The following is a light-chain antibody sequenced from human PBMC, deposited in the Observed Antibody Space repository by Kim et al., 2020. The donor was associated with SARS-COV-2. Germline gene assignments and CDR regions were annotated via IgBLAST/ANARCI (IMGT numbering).Light chain of an antibody. J-gene: IGKJ1*01. CDR3: QQRSDWWT. Sequence: EIVMTQSPATLSLPPGERATLSCRASQSISSYLAWYQQKPGQAPRLLIYNASNRATDITARFSGSGSGTDFTLTISSLEPEDFAVYYCQQRSDWWTFGQGTKVDIK. CDR1: QSISSY. V-gene: IGKV3-11*01. CDR2: NAS.